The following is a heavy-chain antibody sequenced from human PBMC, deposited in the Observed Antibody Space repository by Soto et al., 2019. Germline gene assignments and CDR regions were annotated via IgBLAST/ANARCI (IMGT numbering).Heavy chain of an antibody. CDR2: IVAGSGDT. D-gene: IGHD3-3*01. J-gene: IGHJ6*02. V-gene: IGHV1-58*01. Sequence: QMQLVQSGPEVKKPGTSVKLSCRASGLTFSSSAVQWVRQSRGQRLEWLGWIVAGSGDTKYAQRFHERVTFSRDMSTDTAYMELSSLRSDDTGVYYCAALSDFRFYYSDMDVWGQGTTVTVSS. CDR3: AALSDFRFYYSDMDV. CDR1: GLTFSSSA.